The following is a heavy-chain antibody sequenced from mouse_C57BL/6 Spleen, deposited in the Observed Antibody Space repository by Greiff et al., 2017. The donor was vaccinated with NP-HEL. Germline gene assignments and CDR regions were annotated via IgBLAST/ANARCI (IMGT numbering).Heavy chain of an antibody. D-gene: IGHD2-1*01. CDR3: ARRDGNLYYYAMDY. CDR1: GYTFTSYD. Sequence: VHLQQSGPELVKPGASVKLSCKASGYTFTSYDINWVKQRPGQGLEWIGWIYPRDGSTKYNEKFKGKATLTVDTSSSTAYMELHSLTSEDSAVYFCARRDGNLYYYAMDYWGQGTSVTVSS. J-gene: IGHJ4*01. V-gene: IGHV1-85*01. CDR2: IYPRDGST.